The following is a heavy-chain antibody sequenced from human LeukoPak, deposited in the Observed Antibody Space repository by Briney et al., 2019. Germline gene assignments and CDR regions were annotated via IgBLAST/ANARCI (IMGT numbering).Heavy chain of an antibody. CDR1: GGTFSSYA. CDR3: ARDFLNKPPIIAPNYDFWGWFDP. J-gene: IGHJ5*02. CDR2: IIPIFGTA. V-gene: IGHV1-69*05. D-gene: IGHD3-3*01. Sequence: WASVKVSCKASGGTFSSYAISWVRQAPGQGLEWMGGIIPIFGTANYAQKFQGRVTITTDESTSTAYMELSSLRSEDTAVYYCARDFLNKPPIIAPNYDFWGWFDPWGQGTLVTVSS.